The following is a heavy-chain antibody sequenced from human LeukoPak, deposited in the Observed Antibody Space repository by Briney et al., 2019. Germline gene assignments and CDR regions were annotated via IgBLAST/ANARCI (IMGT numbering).Heavy chain of an antibody. CDR2: ISYDGSNK. V-gene: IGHV3-30*18. CDR3: AKDQSIVVVVAATRGMDV. Sequence: TGRSLRLSCAASGFTFSSYGMHWVRQAPGKGLEWVAVISYDGSNKYYADSVKGRFTVSRDNSKNTLYLQMNSLRAEDTAVYYCAKDQSIVVVVAATRGMDVWGQGTTVTVSS. CDR1: GFTFSSYG. J-gene: IGHJ6*02. D-gene: IGHD2-15*01.